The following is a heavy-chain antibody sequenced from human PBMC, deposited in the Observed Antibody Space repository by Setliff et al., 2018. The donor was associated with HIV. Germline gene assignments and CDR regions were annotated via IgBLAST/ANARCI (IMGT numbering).Heavy chain of an antibody. D-gene: IGHD3-16*01. CDR3: AGDDGGYNYAEAFDV. J-gene: IGHJ3*01. Sequence: ASVKVSCKASGYTFSNYGISWLRQAPGQGPEWMGWISGDNGDTNYAQKFQGRLTMTTDTSTSTAYMELRSLRSDDTAVYYCAGDDGGYNYAEAFDVWGQGTMVTVSS. V-gene: IGHV1-18*01. CDR1: GYTFSNYG. CDR2: ISGDNGDT.